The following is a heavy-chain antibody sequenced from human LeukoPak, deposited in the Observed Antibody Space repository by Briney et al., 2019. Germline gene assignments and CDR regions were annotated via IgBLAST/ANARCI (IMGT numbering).Heavy chain of an antibody. J-gene: IGHJ4*02. CDR3: ARKQQWLVQDY. CDR2: IYHSGST. D-gene: IGHD6-19*01. Sequence: SETLSLTCTVSGYSISSGYYWGWIRQPPGKGLEWIGSIYHSGSTYYNPSLKSRVTISVDTSKNQFSLKLSSVTAADTAVYYCARKQQWLVQDYWGQGTLVTVSS. CDR1: GYSISSGYY. V-gene: IGHV4-38-2*02.